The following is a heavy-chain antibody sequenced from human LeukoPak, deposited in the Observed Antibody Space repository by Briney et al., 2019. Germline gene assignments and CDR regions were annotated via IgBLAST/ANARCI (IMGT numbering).Heavy chain of an antibody. CDR2: FTLSGTT. CDR1: GAYVTTYS. CDR3: ARWGESEWAFAS. Sequence: KSSQTLSLTCAVSGAYVTTYSWNWIRQSPGQGLGWIGYFTLSGTTSYSSSLKSRVTISRDTSKNQLSLKLSSVTAADTAVYYCARWGESEWAFASWGPGTLVTVSS. J-gene: IGHJ4*02. V-gene: IGHV4-59*08. D-gene: IGHD2-21*01.